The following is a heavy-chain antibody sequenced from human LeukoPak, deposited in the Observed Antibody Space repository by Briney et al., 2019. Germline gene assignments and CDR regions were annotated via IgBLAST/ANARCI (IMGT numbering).Heavy chain of an antibody. CDR3: VKDTGRGDF. J-gene: IGHJ4*02. Sequence: GGSLRLSCAASGFTFSSYEMNWVRQAPGKGLEWVSYISSSGSTIYYADSVKGRFIISRDNSKNTLYLQMSSLRDEDTAVYYCVKDTGRGDFWGQGTQVTVSS. V-gene: IGHV3-48*03. D-gene: IGHD1-14*01. CDR2: ISSSGSTI. CDR1: GFTFSSYE.